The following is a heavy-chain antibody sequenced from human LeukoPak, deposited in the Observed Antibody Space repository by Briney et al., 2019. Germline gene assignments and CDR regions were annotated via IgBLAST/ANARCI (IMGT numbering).Heavy chain of an antibody. J-gene: IGHJ3*02. D-gene: IGHD1-26*01. V-gene: IGHV4-38-2*02. CDR2: IYHSGST. CDR3: AREGWGAFDI. CDR1: GYSISSGYY. Sequence: SETLSVTCTVSGYSISSGYYWGWIRQPAGKGLEWIGSIYHSGSTYYNPSLKSRVTISVDTSKNQFSLKLSSVTAADTAVYYCAREGWGAFDIWGQGTMVTVSS.